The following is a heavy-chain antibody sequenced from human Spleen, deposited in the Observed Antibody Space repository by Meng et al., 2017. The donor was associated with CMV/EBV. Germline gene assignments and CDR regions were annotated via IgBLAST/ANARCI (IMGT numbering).Heavy chain of an antibody. J-gene: IGHJ4*02. V-gene: IGHV1-69*10. CDR1: AINKNT. D-gene: IGHD3-22*01. CDR2: IVPLLGIG. CDR3: ARGRSHFETSGYSTFFDD. Sequence: AINKNTINWVRQAPGQGLEWMGGIVPLLGIGNYAHKFQGRVSITADKSTSTVYMELTNLRSEDTAIYYCARGRSHFETSGYSTFFDDWGRGTLVTVSS.